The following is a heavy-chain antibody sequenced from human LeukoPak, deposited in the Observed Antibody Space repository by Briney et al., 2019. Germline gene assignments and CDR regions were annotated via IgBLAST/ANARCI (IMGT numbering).Heavy chain of an antibody. D-gene: IGHD3-9*01. CDR1: GFTFSSYA. J-gene: IGHJ6*02. CDR3: ARDNYDILTGSINALEDYYYGTDV. CDR2: INDNGAGT. V-gene: IGHV3-23*01. Sequence: PGGSLRLSCAASGFTFSSYAMSWVRQAPGKGLKWVSTINDNGAGTYYADSVKGRFTISRDNSKNTLYLQMNSLRAEDTAVYYCARDNYDILTGSINALEDYYYGTDVWGQGTTVTVSS.